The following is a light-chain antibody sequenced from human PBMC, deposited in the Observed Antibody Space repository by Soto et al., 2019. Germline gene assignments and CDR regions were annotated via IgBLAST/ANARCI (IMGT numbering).Light chain of an antibody. CDR2: DVS. V-gene: IGLV2-14*01. CDR1: SSDVGGYNY. Sequence: QSALTQPASVSGSPGQSITISCTGTSSDVGGYNYVSWYQQHPGKAPKLMIYDVSNRPSGVSNRFSGSKSGNTASLTISGLQPEDEADYYCSSYTSSSTLEAFGTGTKVTVL. J-gene: IGLJ1*01. CDR3: SSYTSSSTLEA.